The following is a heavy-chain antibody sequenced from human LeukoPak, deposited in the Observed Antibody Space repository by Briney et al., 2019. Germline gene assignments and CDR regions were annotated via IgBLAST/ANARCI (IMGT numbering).Heavy chain of an antibody. CDR2: IYYSGST. CDR3: ARQAVAGTY. CDR1: GGSISSSSYY. D-gene: IGHD6-19*01. J-gene: IGHJ4*02. Sequence: PSETLSLPCTVSGGSISSSSYYWGWIRQPPGKGLEWIGSIYYSGSTYYNPSLKSRVTISVDTSKNQFSMKLSSVTAADTAVYYCARQAVAGTYWGQGTLVTVSS. V-gene: IGHV4-39*01.